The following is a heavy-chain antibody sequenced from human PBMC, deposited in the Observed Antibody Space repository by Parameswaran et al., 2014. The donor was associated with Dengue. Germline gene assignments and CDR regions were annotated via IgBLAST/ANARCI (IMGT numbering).Heavy chain of an antibody. Sequence: WIRQPPGKGLEWIGEINHSGSSNYNPSLKSRVTISVDTSKNQFSLKLSSVTAADTAVYYCARGRELDYDYIWGTYRFDYWGQGALVTVSS. D-gene: IGHD3-16*02. CDR2: INHSGSS. CDR3: ARGRELDYDYIWGTYRFDY. V-gene: IGHV4-34*01. J-gene: IGHJ4*02.